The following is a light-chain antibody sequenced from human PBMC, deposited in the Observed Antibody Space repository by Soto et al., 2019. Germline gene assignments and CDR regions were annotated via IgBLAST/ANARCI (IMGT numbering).Light chain of an antibody. J-gene: IGKJ1*01. V-gene: IGKV3-20*01. CDR3: QQYGSSRT. Sequence: EIVMTQSPATLSVSPWERATLSCRASQSVSSSYLAWYQQKPGQAPRLLIYGASSRATGIPDRFSGSGSGTDFTLTTSRLEPEDFAVYYCQQYGSSRTFGQGTKVDI. CDR1: QSVSSSY. CDR2: GAS.